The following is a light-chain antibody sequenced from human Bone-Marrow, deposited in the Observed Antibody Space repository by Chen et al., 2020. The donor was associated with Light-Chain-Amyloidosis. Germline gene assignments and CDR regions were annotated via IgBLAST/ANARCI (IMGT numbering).Light chain of an antibody. CDR1: QTISSNY. Sequence: EIVSTQSPGTLSLSPGEGANLSCRASQTISSNYLTWYQQKFGQAPRLLIYGSSSRATGIPDRFTGSGSGTDFTLTINRLEPEDFAMYYCQQYGTSPLTLGGGTKVEIK. V-gene: IGKV3-20*01. CDR3: QQYGTSPLT. CDR2: GSS. J-gene: IGKJ4*01.